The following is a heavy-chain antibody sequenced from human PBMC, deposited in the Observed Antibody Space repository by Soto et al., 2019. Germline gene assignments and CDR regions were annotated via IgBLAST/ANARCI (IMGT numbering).Heavy chain of an antibody. CDR3: AKDLYYDILTGYYDSPSFDY. CDR2: ISGSGGST. V-gene: IGHV3-23*01. CDR1: GFTFSSYA. J-gene: IGHJ4*02. Sequence: LRLSCAASGFTFSSYAMSWVRQAPGKGLEWVSAISGSGGSTYYADSVKGRFTISRDNSKNTLYLQMNSLRAEDTAVYYCAKDLYYDILTGYYDSPSFDYWGQGTLVTVS. D-gene: IGHD3-9*01.